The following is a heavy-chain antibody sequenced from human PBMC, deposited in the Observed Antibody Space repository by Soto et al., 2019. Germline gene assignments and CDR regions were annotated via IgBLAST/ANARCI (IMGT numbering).Heavy chain of an antibody. CDR3: ATDTYGDYVVYFDP. V-gene: IGHV4-30-2*01. CDR1: GDTISTGGYS. CDR2: TDPSGNP. Sequence: QLQLQESGSRLVKSSETLSLTCGVSGDTISTGGYSWAWIRQPPGKALGWIGHTDPSGNPYYTPPLKPRFIISVHRPTTLFSLKVSSVTAAHTAVYYCATDTYGDYVVYFDPSGQGTLVTVSS. J-gene: IGHJ5*02. D-gene: IGHD4-17*01.